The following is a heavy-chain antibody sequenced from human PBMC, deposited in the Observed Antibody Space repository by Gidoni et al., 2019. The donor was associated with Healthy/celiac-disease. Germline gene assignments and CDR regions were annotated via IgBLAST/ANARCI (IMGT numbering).Heavy chain of an antibody. V-gene: IGHV1-69*01. CDR2: IIPIFGTA. CDR1: GGTFSSYA. Sequence: QVQLVQSGAEVKKPGSSVKVSCKASGGTFSSYAISWVRQAPGQGLEWMGGIIPIFGTANYAQKFQGRVTITADESTSTAYMELSSLRSEDTAVYYCAREVGYCSGGSCYYYYGMDVWGQGTTVTVSS. CDR3: AREVGYCSGGSCYYYYGMDV. D-gene: IGHD2-15*01. J-gene: IGHJ6*02.